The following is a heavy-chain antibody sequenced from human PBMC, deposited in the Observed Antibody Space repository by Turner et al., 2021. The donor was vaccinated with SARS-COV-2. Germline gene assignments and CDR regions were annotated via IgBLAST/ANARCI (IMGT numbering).Heavy chain of an antibody. CDR1: GGSISSKS. J-gene: IGHJ6*02. Sequence: QVQLQESGPGLVRPSETLSLTCTVSGGSISSKSWSWIRQSPGRGLEWIGYFYKIGSIDYNPTLRSRVTRSVDTSKNQLSLNLISVTAADTAVYYCARHQGSASGYDHGMNVWGQGTAVIVSS. CDR3: ARHQGSASGYDHGMNV. CDR2: FYKIGSI. D-gene: IGHD1-26*01. V-gene: IGHV4-59*08.